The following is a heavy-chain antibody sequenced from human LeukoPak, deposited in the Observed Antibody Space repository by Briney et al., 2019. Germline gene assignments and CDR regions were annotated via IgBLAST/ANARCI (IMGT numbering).Heavy chain of an antibody. CDR1: VGSINSSNYY. V-gene: IGHV4-39*01. CDR3: ARSLRSGYYFTGDY. CDR2: IYCSGST. Sequence: AETLALTRTVSVGSINSSNYYCGSGRQPPGEGLEWIGSIYCSGSTSYNPPRKSRVTISVDTSKNQFSLKLSSVTAADTAVYYCARSLRSGYYFTGDYWGQGTLVTVSS. J-gene: IGHJ4*02. D-gene: IGHD3-22*01.